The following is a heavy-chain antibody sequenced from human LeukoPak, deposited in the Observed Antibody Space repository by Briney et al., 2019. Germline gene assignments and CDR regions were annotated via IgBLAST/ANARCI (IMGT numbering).Heavy chain of an antibody. D-gene: IGHD2-2*01. CDR2: ISSSSSYI. V-gene: IGHV3-21*01. Sequence: GGSLRLSCATSGFTFSSYSMNWVRQAPGKGLEWVSSISSSSSYIYYADSVKGRFTISRDNAKNSLYLQMNSLRAEDTAVYYCAVPAAITLNYFDYWGQGTLVTVSS. CDR3: AVPAAITLNYFDY. CDR1: GFTFSSYS. J-gene: IGHJ4*02.